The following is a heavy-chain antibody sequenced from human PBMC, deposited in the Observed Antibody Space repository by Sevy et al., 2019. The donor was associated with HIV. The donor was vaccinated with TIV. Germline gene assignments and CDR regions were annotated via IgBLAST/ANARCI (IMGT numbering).Heavy chain of an antibody. CDR1: GFTFSSFG. D-gene: IGHD3-10*01. CDR2: ISYDGSNK. V-gene: IGHV3-30*18. Sequence: GGSLRLSCAASGFTFSSFGIHWVRQAPGKGLEWVAVISYDGSNKYYADSVKGRFTISRDNSKNTLYLQMNSLRAEDTALYYCAKDLYGSGTRGIYYYYYGMDVWGQRTTVTVSS. J-gene: IGHJ6*02. CDR3: AKDLYGSGTRGIYYYYYGMDV.